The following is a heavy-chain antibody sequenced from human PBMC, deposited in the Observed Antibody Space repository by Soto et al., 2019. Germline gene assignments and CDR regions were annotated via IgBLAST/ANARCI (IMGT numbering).Heavy chain of an antibody. CDR1: GFTFSSYW. V-gene: IGHV3-74*01. J-gene: IGHJ6*02. Sequence: EVQLVESGGGLVQPGGSLRLSCAASGFTFSSYWMHWVRQAPGKGLVWVSRINSDGSSTSYADSVKGRFTISRDNAKNTLSLQLNSLRAEDTAASYCAREDVQLSPCGMAVWGQATTVTVSS. D-gene: IGHD6-13*01. CDR3: AREDVQLSPCGMAV. CDR2: INSDGSST.